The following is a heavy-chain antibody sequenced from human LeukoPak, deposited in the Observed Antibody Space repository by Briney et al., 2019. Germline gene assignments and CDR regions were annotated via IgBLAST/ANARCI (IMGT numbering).Heavy chain of an antibody. CDR2: MNPNSGNT. Sequence: ASVKVSCKASGYTFTSYDINWVRQATGQGLEWMGWMNPNSGNTGYAQKFRGRVTMTRNTSISTAYMELSSLRSEDTAVYYCATSEGGDFWSGYYTGTAFDIWGQGTMVTVSS. CDR3: ATSEGGDFWSGYYTGTAFDI. CDR1: GYTFTSYD. J-gene: IGHJ3*02. D-gene: IGHD3-3*01. V-gene: IGHV1-8*01.